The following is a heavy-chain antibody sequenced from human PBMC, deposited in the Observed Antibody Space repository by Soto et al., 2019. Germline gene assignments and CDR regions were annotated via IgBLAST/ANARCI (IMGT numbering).Heavy chain of an antibody. J-gene: IGHJ4*02. CDR1: GGSISGYY. V-gene: IGHV4-59*08. Sequence: PSETLSLTCTVSGGSISGYYWSWIRQPPGKGLEWIGYIYHSGSTYYNPSLKSRVTISVDRSKNQFSLRLSSVTAADTAMYYCARHGIAATDPWYDYWGQGTLVTVSS. D-gene: IGHD6-13*01. CDR2: IYHSGST. CDR3: ARHGIAATDPWYDY.